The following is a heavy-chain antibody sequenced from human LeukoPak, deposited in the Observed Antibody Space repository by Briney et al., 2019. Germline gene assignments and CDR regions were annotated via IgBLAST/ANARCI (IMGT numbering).Heavy chain of an antibody. J-gene: IGHJ6*03. CDR2: MYHSGST. Sequence: SETLSLTCTVSGGSISSYYWSWIRQPAGKGLEWIGSMYHSGSTYYNPSLKSRVTISVDTSKNQFSLKLSSVTAADTAVYYCARHPGYYYYYMDVWGKGTTVTISS. CDR3: ARHPGYYYYYMDV. CDR1: GGSISSYY. V-gene: IGHV4-59*05.